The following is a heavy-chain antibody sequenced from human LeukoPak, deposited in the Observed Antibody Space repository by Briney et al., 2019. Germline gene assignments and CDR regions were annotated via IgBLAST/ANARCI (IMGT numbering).Heavy chain of an antibody. CDR2: IYSGGST. CDR3: ARSGGNSNFDY. D-gene: IGHD4-23*01. CDR1: GFTVSSNY. Sequence: PGGSLRLSCAASGFTVSSNYMSWVRQAPRKGLEWVSVIYSGGSTYYSDSVKGRFTISRDNSKNTLYLQMNSLRAEDTAVYYCARSGGNSNFDYWGQGTLVTVSS. V-gene: IGHV3-66*01. J-gene: IGHJ4*02.